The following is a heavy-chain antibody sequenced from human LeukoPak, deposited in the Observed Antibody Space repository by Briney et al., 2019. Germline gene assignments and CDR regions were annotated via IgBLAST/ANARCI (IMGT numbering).Heavy chain of an antibody. V-gene: IGHV1-46*01. CDR3: ARSSTVTTEHLRYYYYYGMDV. CDR2: INPSGGST. CDR1: GYTFTSYY. Sequence: AASVKVSRKASGYTFTSYYMHWVRQAPGQGLEWMGIINPSGGSTSYAQKFQGRVTMTRDTSTSTVYMELSSLRSEDTAVYYCARSSTVTTEHLRYYYYYGMDVWGQGTTVTVSS. D-gene: IGHD4-11*01. J-gene: IGHJ6*02.